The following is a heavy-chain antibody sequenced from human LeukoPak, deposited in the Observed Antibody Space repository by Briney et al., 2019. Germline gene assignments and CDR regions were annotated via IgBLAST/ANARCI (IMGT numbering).Heavy chain of an antibody. V-gene: IGHV4-61*02. CDR1: GGSISSGSYY. D-gene: IGHD5-24*01. CDR3: ARDLRADY. Sequence: PSHTLSLTCTVSGGSISSGSYYWSWIRQPAGKGLEWIGRIYTSGSTNYNPSLKSRVTISVDTSKNQFSLKLSSVTAADTAVYYCARDLRADYWGQGTLVTVSS. CDR2: IYTSGST. J-gene: IGHJ4*02.